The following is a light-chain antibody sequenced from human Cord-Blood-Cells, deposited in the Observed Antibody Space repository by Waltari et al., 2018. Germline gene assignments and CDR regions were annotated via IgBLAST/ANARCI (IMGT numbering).Light chain of an antibody. J-gene: IGKJ2*01. CDR1: QSVLYSPNNKNY. V-gene: IGKV4-1*01. CDR2: WAS. CDR3: QQYYSTPYT. Sequence: DIVMTQSPDSLAVSLGGRATIHCKSIQSVLYSPNNKNYLAWYQQKPGQPPKLLIYWASTRESGVPDRFSGSGSGTDFTLTISSLQAEDVAVYYCQQYYSTPYTFGQGTKLEIK.